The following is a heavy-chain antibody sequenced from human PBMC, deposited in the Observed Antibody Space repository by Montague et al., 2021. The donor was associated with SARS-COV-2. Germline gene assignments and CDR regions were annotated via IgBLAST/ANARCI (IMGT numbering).Heavy chain of an antibody. CDR2: IYYSGST. D-gene: IGHD4-23*01. CDR3: ASSYGGKLGYYYYYMDV. CDR1: GGSISSGGYY. J-gene: IGHJ6*03. V-gene: IGHV4-31*03. Sequence: TLSLTCTVSGGSISSGGYYWSWIRQHPGKGLEWIGYIYYSGSTYYNPSLKSRVTISVDTSKNQFSLKLSSVTAADTAVYYCASSYGGKLGYYYYYMDVWGQGTLVTVSS.